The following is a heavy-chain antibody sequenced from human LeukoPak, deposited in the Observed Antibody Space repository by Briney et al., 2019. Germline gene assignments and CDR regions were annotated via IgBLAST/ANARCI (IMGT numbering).Heavy chain of an antibody. Sequence: QPGGSLRLSCAASGFTFSTYNMNWVRQAPGKGLEWVSFISGGSRIIYYADSVKGRFTVSRDNAKNSLYLQMNSLRDEDTAVYYCAKDLNRGVVTAMSFLAFDIWGQGAMVTVSS. V-gene: IGHV3-48*02. D-gene: IGHD2-21*02. J-gene: IGHJ3*02. CDR1: GFTFSTYN. CDR2: ISGGSRII. CDR3: AKDLNRGVVTAMSFLAFDI.